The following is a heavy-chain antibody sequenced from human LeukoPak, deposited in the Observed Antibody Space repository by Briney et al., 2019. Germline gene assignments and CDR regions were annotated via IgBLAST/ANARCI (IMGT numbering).Heavy chain of an antibody. D-gene: IGHD1-1*01. CDR1: GGSISSYY. Sequence: SETLSLTCTVSGGSISSYYWSWIRQPPGKGLEWIGYIYYSGSTNYYPSLKSRVTMSLDTSKNQFSLKLSSVTAADTAVYYCARSSRGYFDYWGQGTLVTVSS. CDR2: IYYSGST. J-gene: IGHJ4*02. V-gene: IGHV4-59*08. CDR3: ARSSRGYFDY.